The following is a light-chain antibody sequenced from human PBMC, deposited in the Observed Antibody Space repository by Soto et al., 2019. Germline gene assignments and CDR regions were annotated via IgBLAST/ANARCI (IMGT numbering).Light chain of an antibody. CDR2: RDS. V-gene: IGLV3-9*01. Sequence: SYELTQPLSVSVALGQTARITCGGTNIGSKNVHWYQQKPGQAPVLVIYRDSNRPSGIPERFSGSNSGNTATLTIRRAQAGDEADYYCQVWDSSTLVVFGGGTKLTVL. J-gene: IGLJ2*01. CDR1: NIGSKN. CDR3: QVWDSSTLVV.